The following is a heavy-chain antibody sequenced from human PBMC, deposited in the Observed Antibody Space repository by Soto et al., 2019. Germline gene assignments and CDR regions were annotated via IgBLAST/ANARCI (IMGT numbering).Heavy chain of an antibody. Sequence: ASVKVSCKASGYTFTSYGISWVRQAPGQGLEWMGWISAYNGNTNYAQKLQGRVTMTRDTSISTAYMELSRLRSDDTAVYYCARVVVATTFDYWGQGTLVTVSS. CDR1: GYTFTSYG. D-gene: IGHD5-12*01. CDR2: ISAYNGNT. V-gene: IGHV1-18*01. J-gene: IGHJ4*02. CDR3: ARVVVATTFDY.